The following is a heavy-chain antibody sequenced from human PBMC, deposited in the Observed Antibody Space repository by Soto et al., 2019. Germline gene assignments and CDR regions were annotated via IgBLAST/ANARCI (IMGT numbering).Heavy chain of an antibody. CDR3: AKGGGHWSDGVCYAFEV. J-gene: IGHJ3*01. D-gene: IGHD2-8*01. CDR1: SDSISTETW. V-gene: IGHV4-4*02. Sequence: QVQLQESGPGLVKPSETLYLTCTVSSDSISTETWWRWVRQPPGKGLEWLGEIYHSGSSHYSPSRKSRVIISQDKSKNQGSLKLSSVTAADTAVYYCAKGGGHWSDGVCYAFEVWGQGTMVAVSS. CDR2: IYHSGSS.